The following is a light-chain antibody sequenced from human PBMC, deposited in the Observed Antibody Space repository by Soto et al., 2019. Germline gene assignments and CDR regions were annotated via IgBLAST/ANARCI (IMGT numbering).Light chain of an antibody. Sequence: EIVMTQSPATLSVSQGERATLSCRASQSVSDKLAWYQQKPGQAPRLLIYHASTRATGIPARFSGSGSGTEFTLTISSLQSEDLAVYYCQQYNNWPPWTVGQGTKVDIK. CDR1: QSVSDK. CDR2: HAS. V-gene: IGKV3-15*01. J-gene: IGKJ1*01. CDR3: QQYNNWPPWT.